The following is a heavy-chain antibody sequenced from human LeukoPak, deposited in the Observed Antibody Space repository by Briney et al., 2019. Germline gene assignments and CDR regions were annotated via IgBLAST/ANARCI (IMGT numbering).Heavy chain of an antibody. Sequence: ASVKVSCKASGYTFTGYYMHWVRQAPGQGLEWMGWINPNSGGTSYAQKFQGRVTMTRDTSTSTVYMELSSLRSEDTAVYYCARDWSPSHYDFWGGSARDDYWGQGTLVTVSS. CDR1: GYTFTGYY. D-gene: IGHD3-3*01. V-gene: IGHV1-2*02. J-gene: IGHJ4*02. CDR2: INPNSGGT. CDR3: ARDWSPSHYDFWGGSARDDY.